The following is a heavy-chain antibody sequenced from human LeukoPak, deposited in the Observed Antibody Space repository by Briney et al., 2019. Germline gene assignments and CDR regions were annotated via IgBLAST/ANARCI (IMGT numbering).Heavy chain of an antibody. J-gene: IGHJ2*01. CDR3: ARSVITLYCDFDV. V-gene: IGHV4-59*01. D-gene: IGHD4-23*01. Sequence: SETLSPSCTVSVGAISGYHYNCIRQPPGKGLEWIGYIYYSGSTNYNPSLKGRVTISLDTSKNQFSLKLSSVTTADTAVYYCARSVITLYCDFDVWGRGTLVTVSS. CDR2: IYYSGST. CDR1: VGAISGYH.